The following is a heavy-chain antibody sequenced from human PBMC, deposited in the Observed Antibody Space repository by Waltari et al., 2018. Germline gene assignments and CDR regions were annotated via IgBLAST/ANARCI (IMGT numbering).Heavy chain of an antibody. CDR3: ARVFGYYYYYMDV. CDR1: GGSLSGYH. J-gene: IGHJ6*03. CDR2: INDSGRT. V-gene: IGHV4-34*02. Sequence: QVQLQQWGAGLLKPSETLSLTCDVSGGSLSGYHWTWIRQPPGKGLAWIGEINDSGRTTYNPSLESRGTVSIDTANNQFSLRVRSVTAADTAVYYCARVFGYYYYYMDVWGKGTTVTISS. D-gene: IGHD3-3*01.